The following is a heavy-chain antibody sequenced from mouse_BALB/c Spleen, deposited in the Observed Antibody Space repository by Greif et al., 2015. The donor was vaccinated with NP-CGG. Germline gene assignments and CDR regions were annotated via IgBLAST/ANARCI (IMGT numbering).Heavy chain of an antibody. CDR3: ARLFDY. Sequence: EVPVVESGGGLVQPGGSRKLSCAASGFTFSSFGMHWVRQAPEKGLEWVAYISSGSSTIYYADTVKGRFTISRDNPKNTLFLQMTSLRSEDTAMYYCARLFDYWGQGTTLTVSS. CDR2: ISSGSSTI. V-gene: IGHV5-17*02. J-gene: IGHJ2*01. CDR1: GFTFSSFG.